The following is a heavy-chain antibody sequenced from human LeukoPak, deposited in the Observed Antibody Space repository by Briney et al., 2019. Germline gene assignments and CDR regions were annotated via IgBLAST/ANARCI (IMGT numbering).Heavy chain of an antibody. Sequence: SETLSLTCAVSGVSLSGHYCNWIRQPPGKGLEWIGEINHSGTTNYDPSLRGRVAISVDTSNNQCSLRLTSVTAADTAVYYCARDPCSSFSCPLRYWGQGTQVTVSS. CDR3: ARDPCSSFSCPLRY. J-gene: IGHJ4*02. CDR2: INHSGTT. D-gene: IGHD6-6*01. V-gene: IGHV4-34*01. CDR1: GVSLSGHY.